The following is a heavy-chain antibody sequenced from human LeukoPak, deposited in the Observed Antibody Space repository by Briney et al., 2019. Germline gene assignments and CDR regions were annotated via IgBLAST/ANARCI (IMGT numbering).Heavy chain of an antibody. CDR2: TSHSGST. D-gene: IGHD5-18*01. Sequence: SETLSLTCTVSGGSISSSNYYWGWIRQPPGKGLEWIGSTSHSGSTYYNPSLKSRVTISVDTSKNQFSLKLSSVTAADTAVYYCASPGGYSYGHFGYWGQGTLATVSS. CDR3: ASPGGYSYGHFGY. J-gene: IGHJ4*02. CDR1: GGSISSSNYY. V-gene: IGHV4-39*01.